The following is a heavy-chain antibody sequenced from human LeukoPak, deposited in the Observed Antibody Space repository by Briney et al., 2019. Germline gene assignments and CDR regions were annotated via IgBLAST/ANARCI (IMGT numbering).Heavy chain of an antibody. V-gene: IGHV3-48*01. D-gene: IGHD3-22*01. J-gene: IGHJ4*02. CDR2: ISGSSGII. CDR1: GFTFNTYT. Sequence: GGSLRLSCAASGFTFNTYTMNWVRQAPGKGLEWVSYISGSSGIIDYADSVRGRFTISRDNAKNSLYLQMNSLRAEDTAVYYCARGSTCYESSGQVPFDYWGQGTLVTVSS. CDR3: ARGSTCYESSGQVPFDY.